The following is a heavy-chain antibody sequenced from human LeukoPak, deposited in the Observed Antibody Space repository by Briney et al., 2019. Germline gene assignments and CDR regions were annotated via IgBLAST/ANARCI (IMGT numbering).Heavy chain of an antibody. V-gene: IGHV4-4*07. CDR3: ARGGFAPLDL. Sequence: PSETLSLTCTVSGGSISSSYWSWFRQLAGKGLEWIGRIHFSETTNNNPSLKSRVTLSLDTSKNRFSLNMTSVTAADTAVYYCARGGFAPLDLWGQGILVTVSS. CDR1: GGSISSSY. CDR2: IHFSETT. D-gene: IGHD3-16*01. J-gene: IGHJ5*02.